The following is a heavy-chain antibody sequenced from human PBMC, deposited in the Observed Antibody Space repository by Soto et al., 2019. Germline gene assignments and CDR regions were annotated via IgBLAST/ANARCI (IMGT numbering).Heavy chain of an antibody. D-gene: IGHD4-17*01. J-gene: IGHJ4*02. CDR2: ISSSSSYI. Sequence: EVQLVESGGGLVKPGGSLRLSCAASGLTFSSYSMNWVRQAPGKGLEWVSSISSSSSYIYYADSVKGRFTISRDNAKNSRYLQMNSLRAEDTAVYYCASPAISTLRTDYFYYWGQGTLVTVSS. V-gene: IGHV3-21*01. CDR1: GLTFSSYS. CDR3: ASPAISTLRTDYFYY.